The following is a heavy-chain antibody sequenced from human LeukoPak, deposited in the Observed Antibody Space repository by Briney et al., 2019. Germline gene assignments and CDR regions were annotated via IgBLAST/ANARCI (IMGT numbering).Heavy chain of an antibody. Sequence: GESLKISCKGSGYSFTSYWVGWVRQMPGKGLEWMGIIYPGDSDTRYSPSFQGQVTISADKSITTAYLQWSSLKASDTGMYYCARHNDYGDATLTDWGQGTLVTVSS. J-gene: IGHJ4*02. CDR2: IYPGDSDT. D-gene: IGHD4-17*01. V-gene: IGHV5-51*01. CDR1: GYSFTSYW. CDR3: ARHNDYGDATLTD.